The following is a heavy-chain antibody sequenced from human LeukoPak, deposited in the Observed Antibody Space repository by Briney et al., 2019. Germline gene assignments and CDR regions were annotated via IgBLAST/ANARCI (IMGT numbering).Heavy chain of an antibody. V-gene: IGHV1-18*01. CDR3: ARDDIAEAGYNWFDP. CDR2: ISAYNGNT. D-gene: IGHD6-19*01. J-gene: IGHJ5*02. CDR1: GYTFTSYG. Sequence: ASVKVSCKASGYTFTSYGISWVRQAPGQGLEWMGWISAYNGNTNYAQKLQGRVTMTTDTSTSTAYMELRSLRSDDTAVYYCARDDIAEAGYNWFDPWGQGTLVTVSS.